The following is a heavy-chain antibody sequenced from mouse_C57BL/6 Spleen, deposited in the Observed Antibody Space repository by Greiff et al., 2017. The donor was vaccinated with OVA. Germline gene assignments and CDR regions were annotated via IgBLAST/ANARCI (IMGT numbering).Heavy chain of an antibody. V-gene: IGHV1-64*01. Sequence: QVQLKQPGAELVKPGASVKLSCKASGYTFTSYWMHWVKQRPGQGLEWIGLIHPNSGSTNYNEKFTSKATLTVDKSSSTAYMQLSSLTSEDAAVYYGARGYYGHCDYWGQGTTLTVSS. J-gene: IGHJ2*01. D-gene: IGHD1-2*01. CDR3: ARGYYGHCDY. CDR2: IHPNSGST. CDR1: GYTFTSYW.